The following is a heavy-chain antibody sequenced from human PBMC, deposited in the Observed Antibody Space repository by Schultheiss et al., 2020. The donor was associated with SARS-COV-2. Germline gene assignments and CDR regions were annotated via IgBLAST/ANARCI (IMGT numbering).Heavy chain of an antibody. CDR1: GGSISSYY. Sequence: SETLSLTCTVSGGSISSYYWSWIRQPPGKGLEWIGEINHSGSTNYNPSLKSRVTISVDTSKNQFSLKLSSVTAADTAVYYCARVGSSGWSDAFDIWGQGTMVTVSS. CDR2: INHSGST. J-gene: IGHJ3*02. D-gene: IGHD6-19*01. CDR3: ARVGSSGWSDAFDI. V-gene: IGHV4-34*01.